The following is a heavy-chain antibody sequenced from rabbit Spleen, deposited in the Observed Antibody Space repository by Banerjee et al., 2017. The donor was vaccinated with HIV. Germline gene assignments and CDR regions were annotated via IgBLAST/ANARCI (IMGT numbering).Heavy chain of an antibody. CDR2: IYAGSGGAT. Sequence: QEQLEESGGDLVKPEGSLTLTCTASGFSFSSSYWICWVRQAPGKGLEWIACIYAGSGGATHYASWAKGRFTGSKASSTTVTLQMTSLTAADTATYFCARDLAGVIGWNFGLWGQGTLVTVS. CDR3: ARDLAGVIGWNFGL. CDR1: GFSFSSSYW. J-gene: IGHJ4*01. V-gene: IGHV1S45*01. D-gene: IGHD4-1*01.